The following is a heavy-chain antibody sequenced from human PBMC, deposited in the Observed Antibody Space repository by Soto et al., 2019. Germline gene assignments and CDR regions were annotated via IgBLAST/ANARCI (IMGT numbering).Heavy chain of an antibody. D-gene: IGHD3-22*01. J-gene: IGHJ3*02. V-gene: IGHV4-31*03. CDR1: GGSISSGDYY. Sequence: QVQLQESGPGLVKPSQTLSLTCTVSGGSISSGDYYWSWIRHHPGKGLEWIGYIYSSGSTYYNPSLRSRVTISVDTSKNQFSLRLSSVTAADTAVYYCVRDYDYDTSRDDAFDIWGQGTMVTVSS. CDR3: VRDYDYDTSRDDAFDI. CDR2: IYSSGST.